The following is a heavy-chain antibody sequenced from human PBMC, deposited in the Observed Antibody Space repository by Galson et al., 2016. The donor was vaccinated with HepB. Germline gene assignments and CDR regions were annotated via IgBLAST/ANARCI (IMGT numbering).Heavy chain of an antibody. D-gene: IGHD6-25*01. J-gene: IGHJ3*01. CDR1: GFTFSDYY. CDR3: ARDQRGFRVDDAFDL. Sequence: SLRLSCAASGFTFSDYYMSWIRQAPGKGLEWVSYISGSGYSIYYTDSVKGRFTISRDNAKNSLYLQMNSLRDEDTAVYYCARDQRGFRVDDAFDLWGQGTVVTVSS. CDR2: ISGSGYSI. V-gene: IGHV3-11*01.